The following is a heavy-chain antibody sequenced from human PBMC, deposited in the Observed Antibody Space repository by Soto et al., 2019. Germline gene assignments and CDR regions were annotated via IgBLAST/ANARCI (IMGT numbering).Heavy chain of an antibody. CDR1: GFTFSDHY. V-gene: IGHV3-72*01. D-gene: IGHD1-26*01. CDR2: SRNKASACTT. CDR3: ARSFYSGTYYFDC. J-gene: IGHJ4*02. Sequence: PGGSLRLSCAASGFTFSDHYVDWVRQAPGKGLEWVGRSRNKASACTTEYAASVKGRFTISRDDSQNSLYLQMNSLTTEDTAVYYCARSFYSGTYYFDCCGQGTLVTVSS.